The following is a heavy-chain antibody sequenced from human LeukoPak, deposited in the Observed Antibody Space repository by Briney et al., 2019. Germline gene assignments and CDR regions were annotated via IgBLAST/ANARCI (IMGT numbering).Heavy chain of an antibody. CDR3: AKDYDSSGHTSFDY. CDR2: ISWNGGTI. D-gene: IGHD3-22*01. J-gene: IGHJ4*02. V-gene: IGHV3-9*01. Sequence: GRSLRLSCAASGFTFDDYAMHWVRQAPGKGLEWVSGISWNGGTIGYVDSVKGRFTISRDNAKNSLYLQMNSLRAEDTALYYCAKDYDSSGHTSFDYWGQGTLVTVSS. CDR1: GFTFDDYA.